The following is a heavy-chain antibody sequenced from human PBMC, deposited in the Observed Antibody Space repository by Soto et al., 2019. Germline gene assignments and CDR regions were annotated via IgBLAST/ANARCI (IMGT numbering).Heavy chain of an antibody. V-gene: IGHV4-39*01. J-gene: IGHJ4*02. Sequence: PSGTLSLRCAVSGDCISISTYFWGWERQPPGKGLEWIGSIYYSGSTYYNPSLKSRVTISVDTSKNHFSLKLSSVTAADTAVYYCARHLGEGYFDYWGQGTLVTVSS. CDR1: GDCISISTYF. CDR2: IYYSGST. CDR3: ARHLGEGYFDY.